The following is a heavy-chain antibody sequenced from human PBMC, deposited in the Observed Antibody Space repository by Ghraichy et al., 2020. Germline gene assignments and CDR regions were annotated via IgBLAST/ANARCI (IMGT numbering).Heavy chain of an antibody. CDR3: AKVRTYYYDSSGFGFDY. CDR1: GFTFSSYA. Sequence: GGSLRLSCAASGFTFSSYAMSWVRQAPGKGLEWVSAISGSGGSTYYADSVKGRFTISRDNSKNTLYLQMNSLRAEDTAVYYCAKVRTYYYDSSGFGFDYWGQGTLVTVSS. V-gene: IGHV3-23*01. CDR2: ISGSGGST. D-gene: IGHD3-22*01. J-gene: IGHJ4*02.